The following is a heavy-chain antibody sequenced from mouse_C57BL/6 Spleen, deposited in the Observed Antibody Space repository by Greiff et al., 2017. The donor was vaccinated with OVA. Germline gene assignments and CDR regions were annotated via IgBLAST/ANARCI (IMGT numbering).Heavy chain of an antibody. CDR3: AREEGYFDV. V-gene: IGHV5-4*01. CDR1: GFTFSSYA. J-gene: IGHJ1*03. CDR2: ISDGGSYT. Sequence: EVKVVESGGGLVKPGGSLKLSCAASGFTFSSYAMSWVRQTPEKRLEWVATISDGGSYTYYPDNVKGRVTISRDKAKNNLYLQMSQLKSEDTAMYYCAREEGYFDVWGTGTTVTASS.